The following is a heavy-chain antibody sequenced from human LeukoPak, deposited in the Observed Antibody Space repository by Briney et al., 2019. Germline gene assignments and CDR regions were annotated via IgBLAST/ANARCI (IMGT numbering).Heavy chain of an antibody. D-gene: IGHD5-12*01. CDR1: GFTFSSYS. CDR3: ARILSVATMKGMENHDY. Sequence: GGSLRLSCAASGFTFSSYSMNWVRQAPGKGLEWVSSISSSSSYIYYADSVKSRFTISRDNAKNSLYLQMNSLRAEDTAVYYCARILSVATMKGMENHDYWGQGTLVTVSS. V-gene: IGHV3-21*01. J-gene: IGHJ4*02. CDR2: ISSSSSYI.